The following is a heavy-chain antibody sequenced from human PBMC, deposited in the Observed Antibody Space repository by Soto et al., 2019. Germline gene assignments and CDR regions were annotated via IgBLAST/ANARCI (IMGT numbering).Heavy chain of an antibody. D-gene: IGHD5-12*01. CDR3: VREAYIGYGHAIDH. CDR2: NYHSGTT. J-gene: IGHJ4*02. CDR1: GVTISTYY. V-gene: IGHV4-59*01. Sequence: SSATLAITCAVSGVTISTYYWSWIRQPPGKGLEWIGYNYHSGTTNYNPSLKSRVTISVDTSKNQFSLRLTSVTAADTAIYYCVREAYIGYGHAIDHWGQGILVTVSS.